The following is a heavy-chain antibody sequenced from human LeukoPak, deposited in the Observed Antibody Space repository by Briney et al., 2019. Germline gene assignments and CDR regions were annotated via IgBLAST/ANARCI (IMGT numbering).Heavy chain of an antibody. D-gene: IGHD6-19*01. CDR1: GFTFSPYA. Sequence: GGSLGLSCAASGFTFSPYALSWVRQAPGKGLEWVSSISGSDGSTSYADSVKGRFSISRDNSKNTLYLHMNSLRAEDTALYYCATASYSSGPYYYGMDVWGHGTTVTVSS. J-gene: IGHJ6*02. CDR3: ATASYSSGPYYYGMDV. CDR2: ISGSDGST. V-gene: IGHV3-23*01.